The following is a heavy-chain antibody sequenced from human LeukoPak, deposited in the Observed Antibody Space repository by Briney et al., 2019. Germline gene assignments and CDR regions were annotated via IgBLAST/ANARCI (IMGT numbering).Heavy chain of an antibody. V-gene: IGHV4-34*01. J-gene: IGHJ4*02. D-gene: IGHD3-9*01. CDR1: GGSFSGYY. CDR3: ARGPQSYYDILTGLSF. CDR2: INHSGST. Sequence: SQTLSLTCAVYGGSFSGYYWSWIRQPPGKGLEWIGEINHSGSTNYNPSLKSRVTISGDTSKKQFSLKLSSVTAADTAVYYCARGPQSYYDILTGLSFWGQGTLVTVSS.